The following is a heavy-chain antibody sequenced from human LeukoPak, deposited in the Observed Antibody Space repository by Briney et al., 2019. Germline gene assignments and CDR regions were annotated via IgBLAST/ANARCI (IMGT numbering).Heavy chain of an antibody. CDR2: ISDSGGNT. CDR3: ARRVSSGYLYLFDY. Sequence: GGSLRLSCAASGFTFSNYGMSWVRQAPGKGLEWVSTISDSGGNTYYADSVKGRLTISRDNSKNTLYLQMNSLRAEDTAVYYCARRVSSGYLYLFDYWGQGTLVTVSS. CDR1: GFTFSNYG. J-gene: IGHJ4*02. V-gene: IGHV3-23*01. D-gene: IGHD3-22*01.